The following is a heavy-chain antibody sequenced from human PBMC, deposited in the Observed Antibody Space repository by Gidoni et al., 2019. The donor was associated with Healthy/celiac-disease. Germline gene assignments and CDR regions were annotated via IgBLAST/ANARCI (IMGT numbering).Heavy chain of an antibody. J-gene: IGHJ3*02. CDR3: ARVVALGEVAFDI. D-gene: IGHD3-16*01. Sequence: EVQLVESGGGLVQPGGSLRLALPASGFTVSSNYMSWVRQAPGKVLEWVSVIYSGGSTYYADSVKGRFTISRDNSKNTLYLQMNSLRAEDTAVYYCARVVALGEVAFDIWGQGTMVTVSS. CDR2: IYSGGST. V-gene: IGHV3-66*01. CDR1: GFTVSSNY.